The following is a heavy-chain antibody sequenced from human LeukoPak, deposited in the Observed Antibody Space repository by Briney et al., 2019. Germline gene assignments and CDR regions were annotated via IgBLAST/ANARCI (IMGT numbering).Heavy chain of an antibody. Sequence: GGSLRLSCAPSVYTFYRYCMSCLRQAPGKGLEWVSAISGSGNSIYYADSVKGRFTVSRDNSENTLYLHMNSLRAEDRTVYYFAKDDRGGFSYGHSFEDWGQGTLVTVSS. J-gene: IGHJ4*02. CDR1: VYTFYRYC. D-gene: IGHD5-18*01. V-gene: IGHV3-23*01. CDR2: ISGSGNSI. CDR3: AKDDRGGFSYGHSFED.